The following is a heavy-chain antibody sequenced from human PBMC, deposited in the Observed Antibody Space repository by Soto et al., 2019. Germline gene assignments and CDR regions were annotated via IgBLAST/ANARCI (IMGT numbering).Heavy chain of an antibody. D-gene: IGHD2-2*01. CDR2: ISCDGSNK. CDR3: ACLPAAIPTKNY. J-gene: IGHJ4*02. V-gene: IGHV3-30*03. Sequence: QVQLVESGGGVVQPGRSLRLSCAASGFTFSSYVMHWVRQAPGKGLEWVGVISCDGSNKYYADSVKGRFTISRDNSNNTLYLQMNRLRAEGTAVYYCACLPAAIPTKNYWGQGSLVTVS. CDR1: GFTFSSYV.